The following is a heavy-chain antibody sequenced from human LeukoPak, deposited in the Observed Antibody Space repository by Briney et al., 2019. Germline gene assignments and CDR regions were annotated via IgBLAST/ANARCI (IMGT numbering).Heavy chain of an antibody. CDR3: ARGSYDSSGYGDY. CDR1: GGSISSYY. CDR2: IYYSGST. J-gene: IGHJ4*02. Sequence: SETLSLTCTVSGGSISSYYWSWIRQPPGKGLEWIGYIYYSGSTNYNPSLKSRVTISVDTSKNQFSLKLSSVTAADTAVYFCARGSYDSSGYGDYWGQGTLVTVSS. D-gene: IGHD3-22*01. V-gene: IGHV4-59*01.